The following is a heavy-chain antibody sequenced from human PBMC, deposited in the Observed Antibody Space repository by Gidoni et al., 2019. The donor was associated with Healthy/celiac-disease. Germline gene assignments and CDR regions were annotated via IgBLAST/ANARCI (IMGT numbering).Heavy chain of an antibody. Sequence: QVPLVQSGGGVVQPGRSLRLSCAASGFTFSSYGMHWVRQAPGKGLGWVAVISYDGSNKYYADSVKGRFTISRDNSKNTLYLQMNSLRAEDTAVYYCAKSQYYYDSSGYPDWGQGTLVTVSS. D-gene: IGHD3-22*01. CDR3: AKSQYYYDSSGYPD. J-gene: IGHJ4*02. CDR1: GFTFSSYG. CDR2: ISYDGSNK. V-gene: IGHV3-30*18.